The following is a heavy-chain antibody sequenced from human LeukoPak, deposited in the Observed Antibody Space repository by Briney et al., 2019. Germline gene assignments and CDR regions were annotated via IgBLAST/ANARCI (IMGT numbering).Heavy chain of an antibody. CDR1: GGSFSGYY. D-gene: IGHD3-10*01. J-gene: IGHJ4*02. Sequence: SETLSLTCAVYGGSFSGYYWSWIRQPPGKGLEWIGEINRSGSTNYNPSLKSRVTISVDTSKNQFSLKLSSVTAADTAVYYCARGQGALLWFGEYYYFDYWGQGTLVTVSS. V-gene: IGHV4-34*01. CDR2: INRSGST. CDR3: ARGQGALLWFGEYYYFDY.